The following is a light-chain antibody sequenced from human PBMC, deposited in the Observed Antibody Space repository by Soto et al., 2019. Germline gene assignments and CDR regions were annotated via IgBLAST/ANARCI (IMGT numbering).Light chain of an antibody. J-gene: IGLJ1*01. CDR2: DNN. Sequence: QSVLTQPPSVSGAPGQRVTISCTGSSSNIGARYDVHWYHQFPGTAPKLLIYDNNNRPSGVPDRFSGSKSGTSAFLAITGLQAEDEADYYCQSYDSSLSRYVFGTGTKVTVL. CDR1: SSNIGARYD. V-gene: IGLV1-40*01. CDR3: QSYDSSLSRYV.